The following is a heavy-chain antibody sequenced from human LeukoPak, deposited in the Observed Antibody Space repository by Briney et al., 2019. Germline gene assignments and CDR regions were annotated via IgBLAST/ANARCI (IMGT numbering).Heavy chain of an antibody. CDR2: IYTSGST. D-gene: IGHD4-11*01. J-gene: IGHJ5*02. CDR3: ASETDYSHPNWFDP. CDR1: GGSISSYY. Sequence: SETLSLTCTVSGGSISSYYWSWIRQPAGKGLEWIGRIYTSGSTNYNPSLKSRVTMSVDTSKNQFSLKLSSVTAADTAVYYCASETDYSHPNWFDPWGQGILVTVSS. V-gene: IGHV4-4*07.